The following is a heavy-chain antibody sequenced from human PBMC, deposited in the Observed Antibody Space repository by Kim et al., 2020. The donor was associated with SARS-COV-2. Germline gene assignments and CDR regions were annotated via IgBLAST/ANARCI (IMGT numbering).Heavy chain of an antibody. Sequence: SETLSLTCTVSGGSINNYYWSWIRQPPGKGLEWIGYIYDSGSTNYNPSLKSRVTMSVDTSKNQFSLKLNSVTAADTAVYYCARATTVTAYFDYWGQGTLVTVSS. CDR1: GGSINNYY. CDR3: ARATTVTAYFDY. J-gene: IGHJ4*02. D-gene: IGHD4-17*01. CDR2: IYDSGST. V-gene: IGHV4-59*01.